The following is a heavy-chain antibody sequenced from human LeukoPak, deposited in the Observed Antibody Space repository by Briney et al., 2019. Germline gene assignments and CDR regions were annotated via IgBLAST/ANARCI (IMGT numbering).Heavy chain of an antibody. CDR1: GGTFISYA. CDR3: ARDGSGSYYKYDFDY. J-gene: IGHJ4*02. Sequence: GASVKVSCKASGGTFISYAISWVRQAPGQGLEWMGGIIPIFGTANYAQKFQGRVTITADESTSTAYMELSSLRSEDTAVYYCARDGSGSYYKYDFDYWGQGTLVTVSS. CDR2: IIPIFGTA. D-gene: IGHD3-10*01. V-gene: IGHV1-69*13.